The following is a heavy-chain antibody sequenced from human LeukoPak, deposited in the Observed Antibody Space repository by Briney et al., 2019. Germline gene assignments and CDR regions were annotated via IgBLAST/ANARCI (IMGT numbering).Heavy chain of an antibody. CDR2: IYYSGST. V-gene: IGHV4-59*01. J-gene: IGHJ4*02. CDR3: ARYSSGYGVDY. D-gene: IGHD6-19*01. Sequence: SETLSLTCTVSGGSISSYYWSWIRQPPGKGLEWIGYIYYSGSTNYNPSPKSRVTISVDTSKNQFSLKLSSVTTADTAVYYCARYSSGYGVDYWGQGTLVTVSS. CDR1: GGSISSYY.